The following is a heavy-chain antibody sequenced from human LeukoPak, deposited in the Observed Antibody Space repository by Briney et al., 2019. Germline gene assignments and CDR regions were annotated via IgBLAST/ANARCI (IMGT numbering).Heavy chain of an antibody. Sequence: GGSLRLSCAASGFTFSSYWMHWVRQGPGKGLVWVSRISSDGSTTIYADSVKGRFTISRDNAKNTLYLQMNSLRVEDTAVYYCARDSRYYYDSRNYDNVAFDMWGQGTMVTVSS. CDR3: ARDSRYYYDSRNYDNVAFDM. J-gene: IGHJ3*02. V-gene: IGHV3-74*01. CDR1: GFTFSSYW. CDR2: ISSDGSTT. D-gene: IGHD3-10*01.